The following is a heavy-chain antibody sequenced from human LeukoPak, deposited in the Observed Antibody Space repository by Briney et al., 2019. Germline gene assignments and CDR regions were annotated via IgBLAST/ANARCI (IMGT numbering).Heavy chain of an antibody. Sequence: SETLSLTCAVYGGSFSGYYWTWIRQPPGKGLEWTGEINHSGGTYYNPSLKSRVTIAIDTSKNQFSLKLSSVTAADTAVYYCARGNPITVQTFDYWGQGTLVTVSS. CDR2: INHSGGT. CDR1: GGSFSGYY. CDR3: ARGNPITVQTFDY. J-gene: IGHJ4*02. D-gene: IGHD5-12*01. V-gene: IGHV4-34*01.